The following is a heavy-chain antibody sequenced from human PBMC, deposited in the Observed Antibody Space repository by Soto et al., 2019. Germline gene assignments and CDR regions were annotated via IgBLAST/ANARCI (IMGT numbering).Heavy chain of an antibody. Sequence: QLRLVQSGAEVRKPGSSVKVSCKAPGDTFTNYAISWLRLVPGQGPERMGGFRPFVEAADLAQKFRGRLTITADASTSTAYMELSDLRSEDTAIYYCARGGYSNSWRFDYWGQGALITVS. V-gene: IGHV1-69*01. J-gene: IGHJ4*02. D-gene: IGHD2-21*01. CDR2: FRPFVEAA. CDR1: GDTFTNYA. CDR3: ARGGYSNSWRFDY.